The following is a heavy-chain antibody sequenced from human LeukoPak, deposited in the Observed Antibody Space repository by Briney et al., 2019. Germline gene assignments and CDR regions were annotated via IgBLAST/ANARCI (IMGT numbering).Heavy chain of an antibody. J-gene: IGHJ5*02. Sequence: ASVKVSCKASGYTFTGYYMHWVRQAPGQGLEWMGWINPNSGGTNYAQKFQGWVTMTRDTSISTAYMELSRLRSDDTAVYYCARSPNGVRSWFDPWGQGTLVTVSS. D-gene: IGHD3-10*01. CDR3: ARSPNGVRSWFDP. CDR2: INPNSGGT. CDR1: GYTFTGYY. V-gene: IGHV1-2*04.